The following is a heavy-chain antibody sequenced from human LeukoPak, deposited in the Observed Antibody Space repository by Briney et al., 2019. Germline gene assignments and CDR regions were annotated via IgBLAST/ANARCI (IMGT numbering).Heavy chain of an antibody. V-gene: IGHV1-2*02. D-gene: IGHD2-2*01. Sequence: ASVKVSCKASGYTFTGYYMHWVRQAPGQGLEWMGWINPNSGGTNYAQKFQGRVTMTRDTSISTAYMELSRLRSDDTAVYYCASGRGVPAAMEDYYYGMDVWGQGTTVTVSS. CDR2: INPNSGGT. CDR1: GYTFTGYY. CDR3: ASGRGVPAAMEDYYYGMDV. J-gene: IGHJ6*02.